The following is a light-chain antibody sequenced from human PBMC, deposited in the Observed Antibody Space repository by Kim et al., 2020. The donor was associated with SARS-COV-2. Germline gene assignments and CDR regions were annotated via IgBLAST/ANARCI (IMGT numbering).Light chain of an antibody. V-gene: IGLV1-44*01. J-gene: IGLJ3*02. CDR3: ATWDVSLTTWV. CDR1: SSNIGSRT. CDR2: NND. Sequence: ELTQPPSASGTPGQSVTISCSGGSSNIGSRTVKWFQHLPGTAPKLLIDNNDQRPSGVPDRFSGSKSGTSASLAISGLQSEDEADYYCATWDVSLTTWVFGGGTKLTVL.